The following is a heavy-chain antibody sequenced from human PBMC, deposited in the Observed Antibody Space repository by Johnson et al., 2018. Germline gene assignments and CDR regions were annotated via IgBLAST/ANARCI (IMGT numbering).Heavy chain of an antibody. V-gene: IGHV4-34*01. J-gene: IGHJ3*02. CDR1: GGSFSGYY. CDR2: INHSGST. CDR3: AKDKYSYGYEDAFDI. D-gene: IGHD5-18*01. Sequence: QVQLQQWGAGLLKPSETLSLTCAVYGGSFSGYYWSWIRQPPGKGLAWIGEINHSGSTNYNPSLKSRVTISVDTSKNQFSLKLSSVTPADTAVYYCAKDKYSYGYEDAFDIWGQGTMVTVSS.